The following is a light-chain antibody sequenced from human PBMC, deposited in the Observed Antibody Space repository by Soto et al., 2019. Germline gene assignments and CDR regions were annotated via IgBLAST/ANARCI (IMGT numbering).Light chain of an antibody. V-gene: IGKV3-20*01. CDR1: QSFNSRY. J-gene: IGKJ1*01. CDR2: ATS. CDR3: QQYGSAPWT. Sequence: EIVLAQSPGTLSLSPGDRATLSCRASQSFNSRYLAWFQQRPGQAPRLLIYATSSRAADIPDRFSGSGSGTDFTLTINRLEPEDFVVYYCQQYGSAPWTFGQGTKVEIK.